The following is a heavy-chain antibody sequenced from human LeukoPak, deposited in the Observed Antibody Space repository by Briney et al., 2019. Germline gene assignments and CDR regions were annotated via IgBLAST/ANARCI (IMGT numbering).Heavy chain of an antibody. CDR3: ASRRLGDGYNLPWDY. CDR2: ISAYNGNT. Sequence: PGASVKVSCKASGYTFTSYGISWVRQAPGQGLEWMGWISAYNGNTNYAQKLQGRVTMTTDTSTSTAYMELRSLRSDDTAVYYCASRRLGDGYNLPWDYWGQGTLVTVSS. D-gene: IGHD5-24*01. V-gene: IGHV1-18*01. CDR1: GYTFTSYG. J-gene: IGHJ4*02.